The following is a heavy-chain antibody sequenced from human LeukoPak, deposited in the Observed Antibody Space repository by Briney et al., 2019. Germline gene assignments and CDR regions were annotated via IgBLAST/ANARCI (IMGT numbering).Heavy chain of an antibody. D-gene: IGHD3-22*01. Sequence: GASVKVSCKASGYTFTVNYMHWVRQAPGQGLEWMGWINPNSGGTNYAQKFQGRVTMTRDTSIGTAYMELNRLRSDDTAVYYCARGSYDSSDFEYFHHWGQGTLVTVSS. V-gene: IGHV1-2*02. CDR3: ARGSYDSSDFEYFHH. J-gene: IGHJ1*01. CDR2: INPNSGGT. CDR1: GYTFTVNY.